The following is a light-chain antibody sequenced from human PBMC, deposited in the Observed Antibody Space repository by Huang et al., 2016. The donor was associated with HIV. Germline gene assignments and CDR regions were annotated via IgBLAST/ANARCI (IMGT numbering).Light chain of an antibody. CDR3: QQRSDWPRT. J-gene: IGKJ1*01. V-gene: IGKV3-11*01. CDR1: QSVGSY. Sequence: EIVLTQSPATLSLSPGERATLSCRASQSVGSYLAWYKQKPGQSPSLLIFDASNRATGIPARFSGSGSVTDFTLTISSLEPEDFAVYYRQQRSDWPRTFGQGTKVEIK. CDR2: DAS.